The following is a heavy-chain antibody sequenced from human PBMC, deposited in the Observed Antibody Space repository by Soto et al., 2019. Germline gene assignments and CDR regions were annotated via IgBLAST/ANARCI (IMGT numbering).Heavy chain of an antibody. CDR1: GFTFTNYP. CDR3: AKDDVAGDGLWLVSD. CDR2: IDKSGGDT. Sequence: GGSLRLSCAASGFTFTNYPMTWVRQAPGKGLEWVSSIDKSGGDTYYADSVKGRFTISRDNSKNTLYLQMNGLRAEDTALYYCAKDDVAGDGLWLVSDWGQGTPVTVSS. D-gene: IGHD2-21*02. V-gene: IGHV3-23*05. J-gene: IGHJ4*02.